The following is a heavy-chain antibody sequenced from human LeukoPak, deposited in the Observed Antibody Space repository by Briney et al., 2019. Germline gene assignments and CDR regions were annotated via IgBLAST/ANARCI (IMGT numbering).Heavy chain of an antibody. CDR2: LKQDGSEK. Sequence: GGSLRLSCEASGFTFSSYWMSWVRQASGKGLEWVANLKQDGSEKYYLDSVKGRFTISRDNAKNSLYLQMNTLRAEDTAVYYCVRGVWFGNYWGQGTLVTVSS. CDR1: GFTFSSYW. J-gene: IGHJ4*02. V-gene: IGHV3-7*04. D-gene: IGHD3-10*01. CDR3: VRGVWFGNY.